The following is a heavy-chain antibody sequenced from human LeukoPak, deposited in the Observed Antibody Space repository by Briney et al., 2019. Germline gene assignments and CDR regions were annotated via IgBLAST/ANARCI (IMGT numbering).Heavy chain of an antibody. Sequence: SETLSLTCAVYGGSFSGYYWSWIRQPPGKGLEWIGEINHSGSTNYNPSLKSRVTISVDTSKNQFSLKLSSVTAADTAVYYCARASITMVRGPPGWFDPWGQGTLVTVSS. V-gene: IGHV4-34*01. CDR3: ARASITMVRGPPGWFDP. CDR2: INHSGST. CDR1: GGSFSGYY. J-gene: IGHJ5*02. D-gene: IGHD3-10*01.